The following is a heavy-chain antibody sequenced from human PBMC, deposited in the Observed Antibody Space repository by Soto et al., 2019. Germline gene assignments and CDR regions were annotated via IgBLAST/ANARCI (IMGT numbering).Heavy chain of an antibody. CDR3: ARDRTDSGYYTNWLDP. Sequence: VEGFCKAPGGALGSDALNWGRPGPGQGPEWGGRAIPSFGATNFAQNLQGRCNISADKSTITAYMQLHSLTSDDTALYYCARDRTDSGYYTNWLDPWGQGAQVTVSS. J-gene: IGHJ5*02. D-gene: IGHD3-22*01. CDR2: AIPSFGAT. V-gene: IGHV1-69*13. CDR1: GGALGSDA.